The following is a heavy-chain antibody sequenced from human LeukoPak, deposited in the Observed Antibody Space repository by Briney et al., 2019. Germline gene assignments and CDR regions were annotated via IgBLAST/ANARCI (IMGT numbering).Heavy chain of an antibody. D-gene: IGHD6-19*01. J-gene: IGHJ4*02. Sequence: ASVKVSCKASGYTFASHYMHWVRQAPGQGLEWMGVINPSGGSPTYAQKFQGRVNMTRDTSTSTFYMALSSLRSEDTAMYSCARKYSYTSGGLAHWGQGALVTVPS. V-gene: IGHV1-46*01. CDR1: GYTFASHY. CDR2: INPSGGSP. CDR3: ARKYSYTSGGLAH.